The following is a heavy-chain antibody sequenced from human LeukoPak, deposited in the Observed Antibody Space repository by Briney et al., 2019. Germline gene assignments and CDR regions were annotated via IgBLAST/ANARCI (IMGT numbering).Heavy chain of an antibody. D-gene: IGHD6-6*01. CDR2: ISAYNGNT. J-gene: IGHJ4*02. CDR1: GYTFTSYG. V-gene: IGHV1-18*01. CDR3: ARAPLPGYSSSYYFDY. Sequence: ASVKVSCKASGYTFTSYGISWVRQAPGQGLEWMGWISAYNGNTNYAQKLQGRVTMTTDTSTSTAYMELSSLRSEDTAVYYCARAPLPGYSSSYYFDYWGQGTLVTVSS.